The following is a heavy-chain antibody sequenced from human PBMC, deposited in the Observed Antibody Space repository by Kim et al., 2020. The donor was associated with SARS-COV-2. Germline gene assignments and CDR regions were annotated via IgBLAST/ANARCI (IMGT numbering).Heavy chain of an antibody. Sequence: GGSLRLSCAASGFTFSDSAIHWVRQASGKGLEWVGRIRSKANTYATAYTASVKGRFTNSRDDSKNTEYLQMKSLETEDTAVYFCTRVPGTPLAFWDAFDISGQGTMVTVSS. CDR3: TRVPGTPLAFWDAFDI. D-gene: IGHD1-1*01. CDR1: GFTFSDSA. CDR2: IRSKANTYAT. J-gene: IGHJ3*02. V-gene: IGHV3-73*01.